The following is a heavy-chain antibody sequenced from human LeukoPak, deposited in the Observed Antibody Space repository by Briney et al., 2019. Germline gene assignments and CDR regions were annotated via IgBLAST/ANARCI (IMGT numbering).Heavy chain of an antibody. CDR3: ARDPYDIVVVPAAIYYYYYYMDV. CDR2: ISHDGSNK. Sequence: PGGSLRLSCAASGFTFSSYAMHWVRQAPGKGLEWVAVISHDGSNKYYADSVKGRFTISRDNSKNTLYLQMNSLRAEDTAVYYCARDPYDIVVVPAAIYYYYYYMDVWGKGTTVTVSS. CDR1: GFTFSSYA. V-gene: IGHV3-30-3*01. J-gene: IGHJ6*03. D-gene: IGHD2-2*02.